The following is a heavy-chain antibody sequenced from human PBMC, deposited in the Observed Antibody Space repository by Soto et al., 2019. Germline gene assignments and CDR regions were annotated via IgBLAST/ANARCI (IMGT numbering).Heavy chain of an antibody. CDR1: GDSICSADYF. CDR2: IFNSGAT. D-gene: IGHD3-16*01. Sequence: SLIRRASGDSICSADYFWTWIRQSPGKCLGWMGYIFNSGATYYNPSLKGSLLISIENSKNQFSLRLTSMTAADSAVDFCARHPYLPLARNDFWRPGPLVTVS. J-gene: IGHJ4*02. V-gene: IGHV4-30-4*01. CDR3: ARHPYLPLARNDF.